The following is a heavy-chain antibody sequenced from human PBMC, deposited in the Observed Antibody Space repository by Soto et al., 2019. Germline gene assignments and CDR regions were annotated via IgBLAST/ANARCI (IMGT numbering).Heavy chain of an antibody. CDR3: AIRYSSGFYGMDV. J-gene: IGHJ6*02. CDR1: GGSFSGYF. Sequence: QVQLQQWGPGLLKPSETLSLTCAVYGGSFSGYFWSWIRQPPGKGLEWIGEINHSGTTNYNPSLESGDTISVHTSKNQFSLKLSSVTAAYTAVYDCAIRYSSGFYGMDVWGQGTTVTVSS. V-gene: IGHV4-34*01. D-gene: IGHD6-19*01. CDR2: INHSGTT.